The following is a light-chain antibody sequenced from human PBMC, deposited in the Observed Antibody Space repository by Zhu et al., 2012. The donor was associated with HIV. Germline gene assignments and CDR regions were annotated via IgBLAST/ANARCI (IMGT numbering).Light chain of an antibody. J-gene: IGKJ2*01. V-gene: IGKV1-39*01. CDR2: GTS. CDR3: LQSYSPPYT. CDR1: QTVGQY. Sequence: DIQMTQSPSSLSVSVGDRVTITCRASQTVGQYLHWYQQKSGKAPKLLIYGTSNLQSGVPSRFSASGFGTDFTLTISSLQPEDFAIYYCLQSYSPPYTFGQGTNLESK.